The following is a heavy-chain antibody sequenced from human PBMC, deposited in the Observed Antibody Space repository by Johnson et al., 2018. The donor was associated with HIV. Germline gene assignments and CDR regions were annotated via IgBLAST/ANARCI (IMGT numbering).Heavy chain of an antibody. V-gene: IGHV3-30*03. CDR1: GFTFSSYG. CDR3: ARSGRNWAFDF. Sequence: VQLVESGGGVVQPGRSLRLSCAASGFTFSSYGMHWVRQAPGKGLEWVAVISYDGSNKYYADSVKGRFTISRDNSKNALYLQMNSLRAEDTAVYYCARSGRNWAFDFWGRGTMVTVSS. CDR2: ISYDGSNK. D-gene: IGHD1-1*01. J-gene: IGHJ3*01.